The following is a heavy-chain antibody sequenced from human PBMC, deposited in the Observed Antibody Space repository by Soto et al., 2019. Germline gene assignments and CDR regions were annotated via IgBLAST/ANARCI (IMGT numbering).Heavy chain of an antibody. D-gene: IGHD6-19*01. CDR1: GFTFSSYW. J-gene: IGHJ4*02. Sequence: GGSLRLSCAASGFTFSSYWMNWVRQAPGKGLEWVATIKQDGSEKYYADSVKGRFTISRDNAKNSLYLQINSLRAEDTAVYYCASSPTVADFDYWGQGTLVTVSS. CDR2: IKQDGSEK. CDR3: ASSPTVADFDY. V-gene: IGHV3-7*01.